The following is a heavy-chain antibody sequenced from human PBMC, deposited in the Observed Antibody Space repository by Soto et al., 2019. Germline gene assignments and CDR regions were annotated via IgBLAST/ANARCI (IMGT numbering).Heavy chain of an antibody. J-gene: IGHJ6*02. CDR2: IRNKASTYAT. V-gene: IGHV3-73*01. CDR3: ATINGMDV. Sequence: EVQLVESGGGLVQPGGSLKLSCAASGFAFSGSAMHWVRQASGKGLEWVGRIRNKASTYATAYAASVKGRFTISRDDSKDTVYLQMNSRKTEDTAVYYCATINGMDVWGQGTTVTVSS. CDR1: GFAFSGSA.